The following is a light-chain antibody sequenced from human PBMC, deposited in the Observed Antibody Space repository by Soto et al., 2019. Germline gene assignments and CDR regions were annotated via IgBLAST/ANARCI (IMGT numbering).Light chain of an antibody. V-gene: IGKV3D-15*01. CDR2: GAS. CDR1: QSVSSN. CDR3: HQRSSWPPVT. Sequence: IVMTQSPATLPVSPGERATLSCRTSQSVSSNLAWFQQKPGQAPRLVIYGASTRATGIPARFSGSGSGTDFTLTISSLQPEDIAVYYCHQRSSWPPVTFGQGTRLEIK. J-gene: IGKJ5*01.